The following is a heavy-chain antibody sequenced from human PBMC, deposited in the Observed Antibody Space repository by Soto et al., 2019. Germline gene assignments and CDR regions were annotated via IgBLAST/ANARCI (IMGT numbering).Heavy chain of an antibody. CDR2: INAGNGNT. V-gene: IGHV1-3*01. J-gene: IGHJ6*02. D-gene: IGHD6-19*01. CDR1: GYTFTSYA. Sequence: ASVKVSCKASGYTFTSYAMHWVRQAPGQRLEWMGWINAGNGNTKYSQKFQGRVTITRDTSASTAYMELSSLRSEDTAVYYCAREDQWLAHSGVWGQGTTVTVSS. CDR3: AREDQWLAHSGV.